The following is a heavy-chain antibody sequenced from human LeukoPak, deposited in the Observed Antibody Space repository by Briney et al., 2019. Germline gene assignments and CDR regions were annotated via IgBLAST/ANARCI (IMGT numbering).Heavy chain of an antibody. J-gene: IGHJ6*03. V-gene: IGHV3-9*01. CDR2: ISWNSGSI. CDR3: AKTPSKRTSYYYYYMDV. Sequence: GGSLRLSCAASGFTFSSYGMHWVRQAPGKGLEWVSGISWNSGSIGYADSVKGRFTISRDNAKNSLYLQMNSLRAEDTALYYCAKTPSKRTSYYYYYMDVWGKGTTVTVSS. D-gene: IGHD1-7*01. CDR1: GFTFSSYG.